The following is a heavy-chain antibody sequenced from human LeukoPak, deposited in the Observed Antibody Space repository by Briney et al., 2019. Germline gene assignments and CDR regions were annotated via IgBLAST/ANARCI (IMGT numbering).Heavy chain of an antibody. Sequence: SETLSLTCTVSGGSISSYYWSWIRQPAGKGLEWIGRIYTSGSTNYSPSLRSRVTISMDTSKNQFSLNLNSVTAADTAVYFCARGWGSTSSNYFDPWGQGTLVTVSS. D-gene: IGHD2/OR15-2a*01. CDR1: GGSISSYY. V-gene: IGHV4-4*07. J-gene: IGHJ5*02. CDR3: ARGWGSTSSNYFDP. CDR2: IYTSGST.